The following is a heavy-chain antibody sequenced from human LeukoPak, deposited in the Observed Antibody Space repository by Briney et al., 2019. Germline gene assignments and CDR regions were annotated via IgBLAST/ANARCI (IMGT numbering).Heavy chain of an antibody. CDR2: INHSGST. Sequence: SETLSLTCAVYGGSFSGYYWSWIRQPPGKGLEWIGEINHSGSTNYNPSLKSRVTISVDTSKNQFSLKLSSVTAADTAVYYCARGYSSSWKDYWGQGTLVTVSS. J-gene: IGHJ4*02. D-gene: IGHD6-13*01. CDR1: GGSFSGYY. CDR3: ARGYSSSWKDY. V-gene: IGHV4-34*01.